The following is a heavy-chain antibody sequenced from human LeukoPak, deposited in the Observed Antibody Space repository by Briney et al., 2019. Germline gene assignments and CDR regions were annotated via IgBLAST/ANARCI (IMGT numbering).Heavy chain of an antibody. J-gene: IGHJ3*02. CDR2: IRQDGGEK. CDR3: AREPDDDAFDI. Sequence: PGGSLRLSCAASGFSFSSYWMMWVRQTPGKALEWVANIRQDGGEKYYVDSAKGRFTISRDNAKNSLYLQMNSLRAEDTAVYYCAREPDDDAFDIWGQGTMVTVSS. CDR1: GFSFSSYW. V-gene: IGHV3-7*01.